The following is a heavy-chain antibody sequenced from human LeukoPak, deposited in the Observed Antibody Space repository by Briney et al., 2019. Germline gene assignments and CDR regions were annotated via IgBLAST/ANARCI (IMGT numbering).Heavy chain of an antibody. CDR2: TRSKANSYAT. D-gene: IGHD1-26*01. Sequence: GGSLKLSCAASGFTFSGSAMHWVRQASGKGLEWVGRTRSKANSYATAYAASVKGRFTISRDDSKNTAYLQMNSLKTEDTAVYYCTRLVGATFPFDYWGQGTLVTVSS. J-gene: IGHJ4*02. V-gene: IGHV3-73*01. CDR3: TRLVGATFPFDY. CDR1: GFTFSGSA.